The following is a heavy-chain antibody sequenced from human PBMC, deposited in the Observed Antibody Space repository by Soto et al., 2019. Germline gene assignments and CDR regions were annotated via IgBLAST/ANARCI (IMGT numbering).Heavy chain of an antibody. CDR3: AKAIVLLWFGELFEQNYYYGMDV. CDR2: ISGSGGST. V-gene: IGHV3-23*01. Sequence: SLKISCAASGFTFSSYAMSWVRQAPGKGLEWVSAISGSGGSTYYADSVKGRFTISRDNSKNTLYLQMNSLRAEDTAVYYCAKAIVLLWFGELFEQNYYYGMDVCGQVTTVTVS. D-gene: IGHD3-10*01. J-gene: IGHJ6*02. CDR1: GFTFSSYA.